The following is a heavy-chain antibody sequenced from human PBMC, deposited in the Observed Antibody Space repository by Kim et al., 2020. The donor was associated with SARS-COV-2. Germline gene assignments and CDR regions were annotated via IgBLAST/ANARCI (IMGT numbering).Heavy chain of an antibody. D-gene: IGHD6-6*01. Sequence: GGSLRLSCAASGFTFSSYGMHWVRQAPGKGLEWVAVISYDGSNKYYADSVKGRFTISRYNSKNTLYLQMNSLRAEDTAVYYCAKDGVEYSSSYGMDVWG. V-gene: IGHV3-30*18. J-gene: IGHJ6*02. CDR2: ISYDGSNK. CDR3: AKDGVEYSSSYGMDV. CDR1: GFTFSSYG.